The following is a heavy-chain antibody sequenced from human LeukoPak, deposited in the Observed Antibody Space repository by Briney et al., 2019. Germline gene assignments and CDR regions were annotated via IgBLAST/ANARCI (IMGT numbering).Heavy chain of an antibody. V-gene: IGHV1-8*02. Sequence: GASVKVSCKASGYTFTGYYMHWVRQAPGQGLEWMGWMNPNSGNTGYAERFQGRVTMTRNTSISTAYMELSSLRSEDTAVYYCARLRYSSSWYWGQGTLVTVSS. CDR2: MNPNSGNT. CDR1: GYTFTGYY. J-gene: IGHJ4*02. D-gene: IGHD6-13*01. CDR3: ARLRYSSSWY.